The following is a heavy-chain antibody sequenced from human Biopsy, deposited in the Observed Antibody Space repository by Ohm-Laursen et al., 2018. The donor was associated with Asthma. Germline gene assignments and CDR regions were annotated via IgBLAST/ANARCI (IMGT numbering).Heavy chain of an antibody. D-gene: IGHD3-22*01. V-gene: IGHV1-69*04. Sequence: SSAKVSCNASGGSFSNFAFSWVRQAPGHGLEWMGTILTKFDITSYAEKFQGRVTFTADKSTSTTYMDLSRLRSEDTAVYYCARSYDTDSYPVLVLDYWGQGTLVTVSS. CDR1: GGSFSNFA. CDR3: ARSYDTDSYPVLVLDY. J-gene: IGHJ4*02. CDR2: ILTKFDIT.